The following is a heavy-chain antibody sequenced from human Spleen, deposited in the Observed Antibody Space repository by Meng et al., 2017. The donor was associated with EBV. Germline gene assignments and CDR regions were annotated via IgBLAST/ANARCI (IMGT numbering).Heavy chain of an antibody. V-gene: IGHV3-23*01. D-gene: IGHD3-22*01. CDR2: ISASDGST. Sequence: VRVWGCGVVLVQPGGSLRLSCAASGFSFSSYAMRWVRQAPGKGLEWVSAISASDGSTYYTDSVKGRFTISRDNSKNTLYLQMNSLRAEDTAVYYCAKVDDSSGYFLDYCGQGILVVASS. J-gene: IGHJ4*02. CDR1: GFSFSSYA. CDR3: AKVDDSSGYFLDY.